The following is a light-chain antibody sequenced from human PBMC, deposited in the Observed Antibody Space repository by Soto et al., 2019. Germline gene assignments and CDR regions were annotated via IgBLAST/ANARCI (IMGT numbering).Light chain of an antibody. V-gene: IGKV3-11*01. J-gene: IGKJ2*01. Sequence: EIVLTQSPATLSLSPGERATLSCRTSQSVSSYLAWYQQKPGQAPRLLIHDVSNRATGIPARFSGSGSGTDFTLTIGSLEPADFAVYYCQQRSAWPYTFGQGTKLEI. CDR2: DVS. CDR3: QQRSAWPYT. CDR1: QSVSSY.